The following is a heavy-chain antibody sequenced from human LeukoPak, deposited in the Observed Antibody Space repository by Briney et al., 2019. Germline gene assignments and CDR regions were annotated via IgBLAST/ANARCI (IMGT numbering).Heavy chain of an antibody. CDR3: ARDRRRDLLHAFDI. V-gene: IGHV4-39*07. D-gene: IGHD1-26*01. J-gene: IGHJ3*02. CDR1: GGSISSSSYY. Sequence: KPSETLSLTCTVSGGSISSSSYYWGWIRQPPGKGLEWIGSIYYSGSTFYNPSLKSRVTISVDTSKNQFSMNLSSVTAADTAVYYCARDRRRDLLHAFDIWGQGTMVTVSS. CDR2: IYYSGST.